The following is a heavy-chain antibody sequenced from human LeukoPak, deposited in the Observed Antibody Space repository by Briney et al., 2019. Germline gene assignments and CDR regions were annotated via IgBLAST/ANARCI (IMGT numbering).Heavy chain of an antibody. CDR1: GFTFSNHA. D-gene: IGHD3-10*01. J-gene: IGHJ4*02. CDR3: AKAGIWFGELLDY. V-gene: IGHV3-23*01. Sequence: PGGSLRLSCAASGFTFSNHAMSWVRQILGGGLEWVSSISENGDNTYYTDSVKGRFTISRDNSKNTLYLQMNSLRAEDTAVYYCAKAGIWFGELLDYWGQGTLVTVSS. CDR2: ISENGDNT.